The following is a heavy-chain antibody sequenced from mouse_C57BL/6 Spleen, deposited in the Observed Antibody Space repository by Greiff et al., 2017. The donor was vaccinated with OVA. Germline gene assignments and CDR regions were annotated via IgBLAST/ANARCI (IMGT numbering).Heavy chain of an antibody. CDR1: GYAFSSSW. V-gene: IGHV1-82*01. CDR2: IYPGDGDT. J-gene: IGHJ2*01. CDR3: ARSLLDY. D-gene: IGHD6-1*01. Sequence: QVQLQQSGPELVKPGASVKISCKASGYAFSSSWMNWVKQRPGKGLEWIGRIYPGDGDTNYNGKFKGKATLTADKSSSTAYMQLSSLTSEDSAVYFYARSLLDYWGQGTTLTVSS.